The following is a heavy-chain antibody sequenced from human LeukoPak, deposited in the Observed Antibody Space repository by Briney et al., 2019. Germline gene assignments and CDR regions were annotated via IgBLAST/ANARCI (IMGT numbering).Heavy chain of an antibody. CDR2: ISSSGSTI. CDR1: GFTFSSYE. Sequence: GGSLRLSCAASGFTFSSYEMNWVRQAPGKGLEWVSYISSSGSTIYYADSVKGRFTISRDNAKNSLYLQMNSLRAEDTAVYYCARALRLAVAGTGAFDIWGQGTMVTVSS. V-gene: IGHV3-48*03. CDR3: ARALRLAVAGTGAFDI. D-gene: IGHD6-19*01. J-gene: IGHJ3*02.